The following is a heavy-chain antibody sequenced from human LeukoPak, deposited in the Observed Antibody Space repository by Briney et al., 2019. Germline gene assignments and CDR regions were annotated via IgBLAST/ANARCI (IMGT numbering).Heavy chain of an antibody. CDR3: AKILSGTYSFDL. J-gene: IGHJ4*02. CDR2: ISGNSVTI. CDR1: GSTFSTYP. D-gene: IGHD1-26*01. Sequence: QPGESLRLSCTASGSTFSTYPMTWVRQAPGQGLEWVSAISGNSVTIYYADSVKGRFTISRDNSKNTLYPQMYSLRAEDTAVYYCAKILSGTYSFDLWGQGTLVTVSS. V-gene: IGHV3-23*01.